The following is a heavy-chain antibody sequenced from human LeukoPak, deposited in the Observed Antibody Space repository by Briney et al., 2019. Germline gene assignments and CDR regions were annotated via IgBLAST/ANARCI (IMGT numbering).Heavy chain of an antibody. CDR1: GYTFTSYD. CDR3: ARVFLVRGVMALGY. Sequence: ASVKVPCKASGYTFTSYDINWVRQATGQGLEWMGWMNPNSGNTGYAQKFQGRVTMTRNTSISTAYMELSSLRSEDTAVYYCARVFLVRGVMALGYWGQGTLVTVSS. D-gene: IGHD3-10*01. V-gene: IGHV1-8*01. CDR2: MNPNSGNT. J-gene: IGHJ4*02.